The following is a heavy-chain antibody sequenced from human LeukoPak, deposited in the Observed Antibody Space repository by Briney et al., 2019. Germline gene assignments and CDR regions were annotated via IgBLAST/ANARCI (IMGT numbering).Heavy chain of an antibody. CDR3: AKPYDSSLYTNLDY. J-gene: IGHJ4*02. CDR1: GFTFSTYA. V-gene: IGHV3-30-3*02. D-gene: IGHD3-22*01. CDR2: IPYDGSKK. Sequence: PGGSLRLSCVASGFTFSTYAMHWVRQAPGKGLEWVTVIPYDGSKKYYADSVKGRFTIARDNSKDTLYLQVDSLRPEDTAVYYCAKPYDSSLYTNLDYWGQGTLVTVSS.